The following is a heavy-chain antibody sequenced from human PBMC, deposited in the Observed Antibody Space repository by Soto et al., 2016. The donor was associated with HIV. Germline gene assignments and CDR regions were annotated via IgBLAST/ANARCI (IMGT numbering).Heavy chain of an antibody. V-gene: IGHV1-2*02. CDR3: VSYGY. D-gene: IGHD3-16*01. J-gene: IGHJ4*02. CDR2: ILPNTGGT. CDR1: GYTFSGYY. Sequence: QVQLVQSGAEVKKPGASVKVSCKASGYTFSGYYMHWVRQAPGQGLEWMGWILPNTGGTKYAQNLQGRVTMTRNMSISTAYMEVTGLRSDDTAVYYCVSYGYWGQGTLVTVSS.